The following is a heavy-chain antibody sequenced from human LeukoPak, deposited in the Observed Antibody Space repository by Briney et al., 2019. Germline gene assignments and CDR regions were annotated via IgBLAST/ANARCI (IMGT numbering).Heavy chain of an antibody. J-gene: IGHJ5*02. V-gene: IGHV4-4*02. CDR2: IYHSGST. D-gene: IGHD2-15*01. CDR3: ARDKIGSGGSSGMWP. CDR1: GGSISSSNW. Sequence: SETLSLTCAVSGGSISSSNWWSWVRQPPGKGLEWIGEIYHSGSTNYNPSLESRVTISVDKSKNQFSLKLSSVTAADTAVYYCARDKIGSGGSSGMWPWGQGTLVTVSS.